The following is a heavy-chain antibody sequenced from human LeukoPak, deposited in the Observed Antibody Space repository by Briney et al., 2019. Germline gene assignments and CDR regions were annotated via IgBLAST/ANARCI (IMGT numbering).Heavy chain of an antibody. D-gene: IGHD6-13*01. CDR3: ARDLVLVIADGGGYYYYGMDV. CDR1: GHTFTSYD. Sequence: GASVKVSCKASGHTFTSYDINWVRQATGQGLEWMGWMNPNSGNTGYAQKFQGRVTMTRNTSISTAYMELSSLRSEDTAVYYCARDLVLVIADGGGYYYYGMDVWGQGTTVTVSS. V-gene: IGHV1-8*01. CDR2: MNPNSGNT. J-gene: IGHJ6*02.